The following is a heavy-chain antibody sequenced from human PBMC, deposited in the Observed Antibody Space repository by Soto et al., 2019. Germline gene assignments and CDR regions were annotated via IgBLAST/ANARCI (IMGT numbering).Heavy chain of an antibody. V-gene: IGHV4-61*01. CDR2: IYYSGST. J-gene: IGHJ4*02. D-gene: IGHD3-16*02. Sequence: SETLSLTCTVSGGSVSIGSYYWSCIRQPPGKGLEWIGYIYYSGSTNYNPSLKSRVTISVDTSKNQFSLKLSSVTAADTAVYYCARCNYDYVWGSYRYPPYFDYWGQGTLVTAPQ. CDR3: ARCNYDYVWGSYRYPPYFDY. CDR1: GGSVSIGSYY.